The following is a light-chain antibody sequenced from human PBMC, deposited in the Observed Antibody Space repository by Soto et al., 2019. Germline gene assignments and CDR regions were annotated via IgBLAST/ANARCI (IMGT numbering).Light chain of an antibody. J-gene: IGLJ2*01. CDR1: SSNIGARYD. Sequence: QSVLTQPPLVSGAPGQRVTISCTGSSSNIGARYDVHWYQQLPGTAPKLLIYDDINRPSGVPDRFSGSKSGTSASLAITGLQAEDEAEYYCQSYDSSLSGVVFGGGTKVTVL. CDR2: DDI. V-gene: IGLV1-40*01. CDR3: QSYDSSLSGVV.